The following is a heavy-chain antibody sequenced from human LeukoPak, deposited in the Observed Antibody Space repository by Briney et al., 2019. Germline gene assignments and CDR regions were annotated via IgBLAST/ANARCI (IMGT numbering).Heavy chain of an antibody. CDR3: ARQQLQLWYD. V-gene: IGHV3-48*03. J-gene: IGHJ4*02. CDR1: GFSLSSKV. D-gene: IGHD5-18*01. CDR2: ISSSAATT. Sequence: PGRSLRLSCAVSGFSLSSKVVHWVRQAPGKGLEWVSYISSSAATTYYADSVKGRFTISRDNAKNSLYLQMNSLRAEDTAVYYCARQQLQLWYDWGQGTLVTVSS.